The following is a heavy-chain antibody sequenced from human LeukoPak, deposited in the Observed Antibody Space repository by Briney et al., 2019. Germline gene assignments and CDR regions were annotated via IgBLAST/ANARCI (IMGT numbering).Heavy chain of an antibody. Sequence: RGSLRLSCAASGFTFSSHAMGWVRQAPGKGLEWVSTISGSGGSTYYAASVKGRFTISRDNSKNTLYVQMNSLRAEDTAVYYCAKAHDYGDYVDLRCYYGMDVWGKGTTVTVSS. D-gene: IGHD4-17*01. CDR1: GFTFSSHA. CDR3: AKAHDYGDYVDLRCYYGMDV. CDR2: ISGSGGST. J-gene: IGHJ6*04. V-gene: IGHV3-23*01.